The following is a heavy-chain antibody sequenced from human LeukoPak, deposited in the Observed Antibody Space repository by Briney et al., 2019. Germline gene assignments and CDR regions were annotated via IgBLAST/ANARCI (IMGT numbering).Heavy chain of an antibody. Sequence: ASVKVSCKASGYTLTDHDIHWVRQAPGQRLEWMRWINPGNGNTKYSQKFQGRVTITRDTSASTAYMELSSLTSEDTAVYYCARDRAAGPQVYFDYWGQGTLVTVSS. D-gene: IGHD6-13*01. V-gene: IGHV1-3*01. CDR2: INPGNGNT. CDR3: ARDRAAGPQVYFDY. CDR1: GYTLTDHD. J-gene: IGHJ4*02.